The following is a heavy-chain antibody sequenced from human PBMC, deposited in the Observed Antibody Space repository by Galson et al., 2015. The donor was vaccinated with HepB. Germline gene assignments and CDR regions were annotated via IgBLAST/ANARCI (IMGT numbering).Heavy chain of an antibody. Sequence: QSGAEVKKPGESLKISCKGSGYSFTSYWIGWVRQMPGKGLEWMGIIYPGDSDTRYSPSFQGQVTISAYKSISTAYLQWSSLKASDTAMYYCARRSGSGWYGLEAGLDVWGQGTTVTVSS. J-gene: IGHJ6*02. D-gene: IGHD6-19*01. CDR2: IYPGDSDT. CDR3: ARRSGSGWYGLEAGLDV. CDR1: GYSFTSYW. V-gene: IGHV5-51*01.